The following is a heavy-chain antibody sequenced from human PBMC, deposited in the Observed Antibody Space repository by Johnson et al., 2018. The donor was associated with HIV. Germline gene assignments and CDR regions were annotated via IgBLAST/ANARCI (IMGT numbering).Heavy chain of an antibody. CDR2: LWYDGNNK. J-gene: IGHJ3*02. D-gene: IGHD1-26*01. Sequence: QVQLVESGGGVVQPGRSLRLSCAASGFTLSSYGMHWVRRAPGKGLEWVAVLWYDGNNKYYADSVKGRFTISRDNSKNPLYLQMNSLRAEDTAVYHCAKVVGSGATGDAFDIWCQGTMVTVSS. CDR1: GFTLSSYG. CDR3: AKVVGSGATGDAFDI. V-gene: IGHV3-33*06.